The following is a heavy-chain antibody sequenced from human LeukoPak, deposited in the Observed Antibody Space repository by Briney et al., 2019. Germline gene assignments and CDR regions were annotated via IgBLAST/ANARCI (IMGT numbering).Heavy chain of an antibody. CDR3: ARVAPLGGSSWDFDY. D-gene: IGHD6-13*01. Sequence: PSETLSLTCTVSGGSISSSSYYWGWIRQPPGKGLEWIGSIYYSGSTYYNPSLKSRVTISVDTSKNQFSLKLSSVTAADTAVYYCARVAPLGGSSWDFDYWGQGTLVTVSS. V-gene: IGHV4-39*07. CDR1: GGSISSSSYY. CDR2: IYYSGST. J-gene: IGHJ4*02.